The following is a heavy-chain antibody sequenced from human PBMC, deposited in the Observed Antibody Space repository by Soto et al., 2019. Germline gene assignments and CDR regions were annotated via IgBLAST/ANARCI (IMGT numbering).Heavy chain of an antibody. D-gene: IGHD3-9*01. CDR2: ISSDGDIT. CDR1: GFTFSEYS. CDR3: VKVPTFYDVLTGYYSTNFFDP. J-gene: IGHJ5*02. Sequence: GGSLRLSCSASGFTFSEYSMHWVRQAPGKGLQYVSTISSDGDITYYADSVKGRFTISRDNSKNTLYLQMNSLRPEDTAVYYCVKVPTFYDVLTGYYSTNFFDPWGQGTLVTVS. V-gene: IGHV3-64D*06.